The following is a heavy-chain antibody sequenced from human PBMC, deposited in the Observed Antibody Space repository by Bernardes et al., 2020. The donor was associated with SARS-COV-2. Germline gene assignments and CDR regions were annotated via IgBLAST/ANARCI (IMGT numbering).Heavy chain of an antibody. J-gene: IGHJ4*02. CDR1: GGTFSRYA. CDR2: INPFFGSA. Sequence: SVKVSCKASGGTFSRYAISWVRQAPGQGLEWMGGINPFFGSANYAQKFQGRLTITADKSTSTAYMELSSLRSEDTAVYYCARDPYGGYASFHYWGQGTLVTVSS. CDR3: ARDPYGGYASFHY. V-gene: IGHV1-69*06. D-gene: IGHD5-12*01.